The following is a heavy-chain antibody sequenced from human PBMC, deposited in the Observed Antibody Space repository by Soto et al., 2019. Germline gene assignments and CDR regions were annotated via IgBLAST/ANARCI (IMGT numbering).Heavy chain of an antibody. J-gene: IGHJ5*02. Sequence: EVQLLESGGGLVQPGGSVRLSCAASGCTLRNYAMTWVRQAPGKGLEWVSSIHGEGAGTYYADSVKGRFTVSRDDSKETLCLQMSSLRVDDTAVYYCAKDGVARNGDWDWFDPWGQGTLVTVAS. D-gene: IGHD6-19*01. V-gene: IGHV3-23*01. CDR1: GCTLRNYA. CDR2: IHGEGAGT. CDR3: AKDGVARNGDWDWFDP.